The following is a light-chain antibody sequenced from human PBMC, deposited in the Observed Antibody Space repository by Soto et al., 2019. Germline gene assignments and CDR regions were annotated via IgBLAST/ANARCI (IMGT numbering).Light chain of an antibody. Sequence: QSVLTQPPSVSAAPGQKVTISCSGSSANIGSNYVSWYQHIPGTAPKLVIYDSDKRPSEIPDRFSASKSGTSATLDITGLQTGEGADYYCGAWDGSLSVVLFGGGTKLTVL. CDR3: GAWDGSLSVVL. CDR1: SANIGSNY. J-gene: IGLJ2*01. V-gene: IGLV1-51*01. CDR2: DSD.